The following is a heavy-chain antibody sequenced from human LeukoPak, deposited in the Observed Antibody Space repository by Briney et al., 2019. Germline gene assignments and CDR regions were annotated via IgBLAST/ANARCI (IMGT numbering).Heavy chain of an antibody. CDR3: ARRLGYCSSTSCHNWFDP. V-gene: IGHV3-48*03. J-gene: IGHJ5*02. CDR1: GFTFSSYE. D-gene: IGHD2-2*01. CDR2: ISSSGSTI. Sequence: PGGSLRLSCAASGFTFSSYEMNWVRQAPGKGLEWVSYISSSGSTIYYADSVKGRFTISRDNAKNLLYLQMNSLRAEDTAVYYCARRLGYCSSTSCHNWFDPWGQGTLVTVSS.